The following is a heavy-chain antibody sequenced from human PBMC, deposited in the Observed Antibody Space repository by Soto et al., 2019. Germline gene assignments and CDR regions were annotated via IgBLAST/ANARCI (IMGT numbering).Heavy chain of an antibody. J-gene: IGHJ6*02. CDR3: ARVPLGGGPYYGMDV. D-gene: IGHD2-15*01. CDR2: INHSGST. CDR1: GGSFSGYY. Sequence: SETLSLTCAVYGGSFSGYYWSWIRQPPGKGLEWIGEINHSGSTNYNPSLKSRVTISVDTSKNQFSLKLSSVTAADTAVYYCARVPLGGGPYYGMDVWGQGTTVTVSS. V-gene: IGHV4-34*01.